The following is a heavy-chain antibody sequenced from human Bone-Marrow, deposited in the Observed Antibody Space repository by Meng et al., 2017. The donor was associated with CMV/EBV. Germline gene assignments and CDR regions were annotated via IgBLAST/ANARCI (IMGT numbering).Heavy chain of an antibody. Sequence: GESLKISCAASGFTFSSYSMNWVRQAPGKGLEWVSSTSSSSSYIYYADSVKGQFTISRDNAKNTLYLQKNSLRAEDTAVYYCARTNDYGDCYPVFDNWGEGTMVTVSS. J-gene: IGHJ3*02. D-gene: IGHD4-17*01. CDR1: GFTFSSYS. CDR3: ARTNDYGDCYPVFDN. CDR2: TSSSSSYI. V-gene: IGHV3-21*01.